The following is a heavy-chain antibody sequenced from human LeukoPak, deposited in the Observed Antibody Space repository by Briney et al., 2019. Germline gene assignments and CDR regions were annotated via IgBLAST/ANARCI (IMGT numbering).Heavy chain of an antibody. CDR3: ARVYGSGSPFDY. J-gene: IGHJ4*02. CDR2: IWYDGSNK. Sequence: GGSLRLSCAASGFTFSSYGMHWVRQAPGKGLEWVAVIWYDGSNKYYADSVKGRFTTSRDNSKNTLYLQMNSLRAEDTAVYYCARVYGSGSPFDYWGQGTLVTVSS. CDR1: GFTFSSYG. V-gene: IGHV3-33*01. D-gene: IGHD3-10*01.